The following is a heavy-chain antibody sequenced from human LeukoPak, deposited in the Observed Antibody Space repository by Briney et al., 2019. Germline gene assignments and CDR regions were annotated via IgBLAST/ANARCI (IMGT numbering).Heavy chain of an antibody. CDR2: IYYSGST. CDR3: ARVKVWELLNAFDI. CDR1: GGSISSGDYY. J-gene: IGHJ3*02. V-gene: IGHV4-30-4*01. Sequence: SETLSLTCTVSGGSISSGDYYWSWIRQPPGKGLEWIGYIYYSGSTYYNPSLKSRVTISVDTSKNQFSLKLSSVTAADTAVYYCARVKVWELLNAFDIWGQGTMVTVSS. D-gene: IGHD1-26*01.